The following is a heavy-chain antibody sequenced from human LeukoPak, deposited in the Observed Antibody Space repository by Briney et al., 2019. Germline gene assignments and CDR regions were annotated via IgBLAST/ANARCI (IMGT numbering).Heavy chain of an antibody. D-gene: IGHD2-21*01. Sequence: TGGSLRLSCAASGFTFSSYAMSWVRQAPGKGLEWVSAISGSGGSTYYADSVKGRFTISRDNSKNTLYLQMNSLRAEDTAVYYCAGHMWWGTPIDYWGQGTLVTVSS. CDR1: GFTFSSYA. J-gene: IGHJ4*02. V-gene: IGHV3-23*01. CDR3: AGHMWWGTPIDY. CDR2: ISGSGGST.